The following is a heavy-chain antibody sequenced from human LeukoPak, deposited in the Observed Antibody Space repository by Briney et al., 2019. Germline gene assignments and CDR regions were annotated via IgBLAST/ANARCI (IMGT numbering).Heavy chain of an antibody. CDR2: IYYSGST. D-gene: IGHD4-17*01. J-gene: IGHJ3*02. V-gene: IGHV4-39*01. CDR3: ARALPNGDYGDAFDI. CDR1: GGSISSSSYY. Sequence: NASETLSLTCTVSGGSISSSSYYWGWIRQPPGKGLEWIGSIYYSGSTYYNPSLKSRVTISVDTSKNQFSLKLSSVTAADTAVYYCARALPNGDYGDAFDIWGQGTMVTVSS.